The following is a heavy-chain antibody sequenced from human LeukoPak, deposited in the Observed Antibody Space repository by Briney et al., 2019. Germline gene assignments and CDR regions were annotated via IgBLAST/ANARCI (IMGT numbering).Heavy chain of an antibody. CDR3: ARDSIAAAGGDAFDI. CDR1: GFTFSSYS. D-gene: IGHD6-13*01. Sequence: GGSLRLSCAASGFTFSSYSMNWVRQAPGKGLEWVSSISSSSSYIYYADSVKGRFTISRDNAKNSLYLHMNSLRAEDTAVYYCARDSIAAAGGDAFDIWSQGTMVTVSS. CDR2: ISSSSSYI. V-gene: IGHV3-21*01. J-gene: IGHJ3*02.